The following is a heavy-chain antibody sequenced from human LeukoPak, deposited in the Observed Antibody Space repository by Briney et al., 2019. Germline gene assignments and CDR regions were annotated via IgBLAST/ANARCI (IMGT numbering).Heavy chain of an antibody. J-gene: IGHJ4*02. CDR3: ARVPREYYGSGSYYLPAH. D-gene: IGHD3-10*01. Sequence: PGGSLRLSCAASAFTFSSYSMNWVRQAPGKGLEWVSSISSSSSYIYYADSVKGRFTISRDNAKNSLYLQMNSLRAEDTAVYYCARVPREYYGSGSYYLPAHWGQGTLVTVSS. CDR1: AFTFSSYS. V-gene: IGHV3-21*01. CDR2: ISSSSSYI.